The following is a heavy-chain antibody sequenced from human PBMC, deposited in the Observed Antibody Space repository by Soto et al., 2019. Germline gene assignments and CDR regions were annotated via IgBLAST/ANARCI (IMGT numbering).Heavy chain of an antibody. CDR2: IGGSGGRT. Sequence: GSLRLSFAASGFTFSSYAMSLVRQAPGKGVEWVLAIGGSGGRTYYADSVKGRFTISRNSSKNTLYLQMNSLRAEDTAVYYCAKDLSALHYYGMDVWGQGTTVTVSS. V-gene: IGHV3-23*01. J-gene: IGHJ6*02. CDR1: GFTFSSYA. CDR3: AKDLSALHYYGMDV.